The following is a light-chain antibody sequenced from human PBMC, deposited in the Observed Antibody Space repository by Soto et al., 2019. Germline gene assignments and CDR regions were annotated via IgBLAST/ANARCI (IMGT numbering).Light chain of an antibody. CDR1: SSDIGSYNY. J-gene: IGLJ1*01. CDR3: SSYTSSSTLGV. V-gene: IGLV2-14*01. Sequence: QSALTQPASVSGSPGQSITIPCTGTSSDIGSYNYVSWYQQHPGKAPKLMIYEVSNRPSGVSNRFSGSKSGNTASLTISGLQAEDEADYYCSSYTSSSTLGVFGTGTKVTVL. CDR2: EVS.